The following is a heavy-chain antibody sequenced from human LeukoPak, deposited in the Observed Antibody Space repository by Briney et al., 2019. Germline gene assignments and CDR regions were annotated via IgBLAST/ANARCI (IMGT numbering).Heavy chain of an antibody. Sequence: GSLRLSCAASGFIVSSNYMSWVRQAPGKGLEWTGEINHSGSTNYNPSLKSRVTISVDTSKNQFSLKLSSVTAADTAVYYCARGRPELGYYYGMDVWGQGTTVTVSS. V-gene: IGHV4-34*01. J-gene: IGHJ6*02. CDR3: ARGRPELGYYYGMDV. CDR2: INHSGST. D-gene: IGHD3-10*01. CDR1: GFIVSSNY.